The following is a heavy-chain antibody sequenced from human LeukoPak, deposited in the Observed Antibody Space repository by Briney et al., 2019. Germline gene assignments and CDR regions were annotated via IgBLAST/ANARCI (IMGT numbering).Heavy chain of an antibody. CDR3: ARQAGYYDSSGYLYYFDY. CDR2: IYYSGST. CDR1: GASISSYY. Sequence: SETLSLTCNVSGASISSYYWSWIRQPPGKELEWIGYIYYSGSTSYNPSLTSRVTMSVDTSKNQFSLKLSSVTAADTAVYYCARQAGYYDSSGYLYYFDYWGQGTLVTVSS. V-gene: IGHV4-59*08. D-gene: IGHD3-22*01. J-gene: IGHJ4*02.